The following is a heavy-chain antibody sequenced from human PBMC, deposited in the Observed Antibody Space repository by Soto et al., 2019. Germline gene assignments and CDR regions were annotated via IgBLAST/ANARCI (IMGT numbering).Heavy chain of an antibody. V-gene: IGHV5-51*01. D-gene: IGHD2-2*01. Sequence: GESLKISCKGSGYSFTSYWIGWVRQMPGKGLEWMGIIYPGDSDTRYSPSFQGQVTISADKSISTAYLQWSSLKASDTAMYYCATRGYCSSTSCHQINYYFDYWGQGTLVTVSS. CDR2: IYPGDSDT. CDR1: GYSFTSYW. CDR3: ATRGYCSSTSCHQINYYFDY. J-gene: IGHJ4*02.